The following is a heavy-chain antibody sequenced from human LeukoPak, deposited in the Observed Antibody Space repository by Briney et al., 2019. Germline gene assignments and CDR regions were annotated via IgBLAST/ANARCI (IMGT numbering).Heavy chain of an antibody. CDR3: TTEYWGSNY. J-gene: IGHJ4*02. D-gene: IGHD7-27*01. Sequence: GGSLRLSCAASGFTFSSAWMNWVRQAPGKGLEWVGLIKSNTNGGTTAYAAPVKGRFTISRDDSKNTLYLQMDSLKTEDTGVYYCTTEYWGSNYWGQGTLVTVSS. V-gene: IGHV3-15*07. CDR1: GFTFSSAW. CDR2: IKSNTNGGTT.